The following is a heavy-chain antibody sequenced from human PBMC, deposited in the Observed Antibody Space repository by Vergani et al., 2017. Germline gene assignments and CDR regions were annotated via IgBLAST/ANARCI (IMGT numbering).Heavy chain of an antibody. J-gene: IGHJ6*02. CDR1: GYSFTSYW. D-gene: IGHD1-26*01. Sequence: EVQLVQSGAEVKKPGEPLKISCKGSGYSFTSYWIGWVRQMPEKGLEWMGIIYPDDSDTRYSPSFQGQVTISADKSISTAYLQWSSLKASDTAIYYCARQFSWSGSSHYGMDVWGQGTTVTVSS. V-gene: IGHV5-51*01. CDR3: ARQFSWSGSSHYGMDV. CDR2: IYPDDSDT.